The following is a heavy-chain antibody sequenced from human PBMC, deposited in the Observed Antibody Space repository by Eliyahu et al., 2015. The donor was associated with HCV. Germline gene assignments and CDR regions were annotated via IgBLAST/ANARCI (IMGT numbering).Heavy chain of an antibody. Sequence: QVQLVESGGGVVQPGRSLXLSCAASGFTFSSYGMHWVRQAPGKGLAWVAVIWYDGSNKYYADSVKGRFTISRDNSKNTLYLQMNSLRAEDTAVYYCARDPRYVIDPPWVAGMDVWGQGTTVTVSS. CDR3: ARDPRYVIDPPWVAGMDV. J-gene: IGHJ6*02. CDR1: GFTFSSYG. D-gene: IGHD2-8*01. V-gene: IGHV3-33*01. CDR2: IWYDGSNK.